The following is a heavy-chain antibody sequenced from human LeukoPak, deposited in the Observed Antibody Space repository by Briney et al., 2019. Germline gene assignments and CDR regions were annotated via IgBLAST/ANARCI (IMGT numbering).Heavy chain of an antibody. J-gene: IGHJ4*02. D-gene: IGHD3-22*01. CDR2: ISSSSSYT. CDR1: GFIFSDYS. CDR3: ARDHRDGYDSRIRHYFDY. V-gene: IGHV3-21*01. Sequence: PGGSLRLSCAASGFIFSDYSLNWVRQAPGKGLEWVSSISSSSSYTKSADSVKGRFTISRDNAKNSLYLQMNSLRAEDTAVYYCARDHRDGYDSRIRHYFDYWGQGTLVTVSS.